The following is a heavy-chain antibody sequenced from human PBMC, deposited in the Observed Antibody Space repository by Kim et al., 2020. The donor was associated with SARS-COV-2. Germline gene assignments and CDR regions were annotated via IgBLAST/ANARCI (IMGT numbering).Heavy chain of an antibody. J-gene: IGHJ4*02. CDR3: ARGVSDY. CDR2: GKGNT. Sequence: GKGNTKYSQRVQGRVTITRDTSASTAYMELSSLRSEDTAVYYCARGVSDYWGQGTLVTVSS. V-gene: IGHV1-3*01.